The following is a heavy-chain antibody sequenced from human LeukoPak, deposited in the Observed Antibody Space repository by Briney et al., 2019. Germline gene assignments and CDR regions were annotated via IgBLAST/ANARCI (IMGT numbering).Heavy chain of an antibody. CDR1: GGSISSYY. D-gene: IGHD3-10*01. CDR2: IYTSGST. J-gene: IGHJ4*02. CDR3: ARAKGAYGSGSYDY. Sequence: SETLSLTCTVSGGSISSYYWSWIRQPAGKGLEWIGRIYTSGSTSYNPSLKSRVTMSVDTSKNQFSLKLSSVTAADTAVYYCARAKGAYGSGSYDYWGQGTLVTVSS. V-gene: IGHV4-4*07.